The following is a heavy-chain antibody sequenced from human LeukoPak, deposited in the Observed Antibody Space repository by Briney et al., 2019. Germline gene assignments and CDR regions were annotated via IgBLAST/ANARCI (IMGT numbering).Heavy chain of an antibody. CDR2: MNPNTGGT. CDR3: ARGSSVTGTALLALDI. J-gene: IGHJ3*02. Sequence: ASVKVSFKASGYTFIDYYIHWVRQAPGQGLEWMGWMNPNTGGTNYAQNFQGRVTMTRDTSISTAYMELSSLRSDDTAVYYCARGSSVTGTALLALDIWGQGTMVIVSS. D-gene: IGHD1-20*01. CDR1: GYTFIDYY. V-gene: IGHV1-2*02.